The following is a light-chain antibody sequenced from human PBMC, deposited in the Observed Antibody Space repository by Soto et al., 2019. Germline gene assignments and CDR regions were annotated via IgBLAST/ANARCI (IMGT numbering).Light chain of an antibody. J-gene: IGKJ4*02. Sequence: IQSTQSPSSLSASIGDRVTITCRASQVIGIYLAWYQQKPGKAPNLLISAASTLQSGVPSRFSGSGSGTEFTLTISSLQPEDFATYYCQQLVSYPQFGGGTKVDIK. CDR3: QQLVSYPQ. CDR1: QVIGIY. CDR2: AAS. V-gene: IGKV1-9*01.